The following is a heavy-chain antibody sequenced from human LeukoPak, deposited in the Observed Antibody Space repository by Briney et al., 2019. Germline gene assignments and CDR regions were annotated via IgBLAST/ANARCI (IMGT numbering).Heavy chain of an antibody. CDR1: GFTFSSYS. CDR3: ARDYYSGSRDLDY. D-gene: IGHD3-22*01. Sequence: GGSPRLSCAASGFTFSSYSMNWVRQAPGKGLMWVSLITTDGSSTTYADSVKGRFTISRDNAKNTLYLQMNSLRAEDTAVYYCARDYYSGSRDLDYWGQGTLLTVSS. J-gene: IGHJ4*02. V-gene: IGHV3-74*01. CDR2: ITTDGSST.